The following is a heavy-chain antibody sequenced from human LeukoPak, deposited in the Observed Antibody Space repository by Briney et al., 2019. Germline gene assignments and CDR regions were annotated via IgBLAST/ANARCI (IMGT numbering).Heavy chain of an antibody. Sequence: RPGGSLRLSCAASGFTFSSYSMNWVRQAPGKGLEWVSSISSSSSYIYYADSVKGRFTISGDNAKNSLYLQMNSLRAEDTAVYYCARDSSITIFGVVTTITLDYWGQGTLVTVSS. V-gene: IGHV3-21*01. CDR3: ARDSSITIFGVVTTITLDY. CDR1: GFTFSSYS. D-gene: IGHD3-3*01. CDR2: ISSSSSYI. J-gene: IGHJ4*02.